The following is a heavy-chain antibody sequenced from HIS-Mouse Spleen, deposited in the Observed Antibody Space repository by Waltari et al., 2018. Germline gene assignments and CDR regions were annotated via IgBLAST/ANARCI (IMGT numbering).Heavy chain of an antibody. Sequence: EVQLVESGGGLVKPGGSLRRSCAASGFTFSSDSMHWVRQPPGKGLEWVSSISSSSSYIYYADSVKGRFTISRDNAKNSLYLQMNSLRAEDTAVYYCASTDTAMVTDWFDPWGQGTLVTVSS. J-gene: IGHJ5*02. V-gene: IGHV3-21*01. CDR2: ISSSSSYI. CDR1: GFTFSSDS. D-gene: IGHD5-18*01. CDR3: ASTDTAMVTDWFDP.